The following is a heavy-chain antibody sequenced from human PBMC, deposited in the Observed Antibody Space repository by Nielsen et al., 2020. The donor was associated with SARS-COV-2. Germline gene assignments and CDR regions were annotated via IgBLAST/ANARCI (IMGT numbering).Heavy chain of an antibody. Sequence: GGSLRLSCAASGFTFSSYAMHWVRQAPGKGLEWVAVISYDGSNKYYAGSVKGRFTISRDNSKNTLYLQMNSLRAEDTAVYYCAKAMATAGPPFDYWGQGTLVTVSS. D-gene: IGHD5-24*01. V-gene: IGHV3-30-3*01. CDR2: ISYDGSNK. CDR3: AKAMATAGPPFDY. J-gene: IGHJ4*02. CDR1: GFTFSSYA.